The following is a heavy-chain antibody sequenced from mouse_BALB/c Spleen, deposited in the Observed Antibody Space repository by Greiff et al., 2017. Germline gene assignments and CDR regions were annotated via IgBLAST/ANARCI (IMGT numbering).Heavy chain of an antibody. D-gene: IGHD2-4*01. J-gene: IGHJ3*01. V-gene: IGHV1-7*01. CDR3: ARSGTMITTGAWFAY. Sequence: QVQLKQSGAELAKPGASVKMSCKASGYTFTSYWMHWVKQRPGQGLEWIGYINPSTGYTEYNQKFKDKATLTADKSSSTAYMQLSSLTSEDSAVYFCARSGTMITTGAWFAYWGQGTLVTVSA. CDR2: INPSTGYT. CDR1: GYTFTSYW.